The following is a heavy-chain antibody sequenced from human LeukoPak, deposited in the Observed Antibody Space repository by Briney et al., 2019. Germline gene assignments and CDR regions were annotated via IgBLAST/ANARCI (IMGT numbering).Heavy chain of an antibody. CDR3: ARDHQHYYDSSGYYYPFDY. D-gene: IGHD3-22*01. CDR2: IIPMLGIP. Sequence: ASVKVSCKASGGTFSSYAISWVRQAPGQGLEWMGRIIPMLGIPNYAQKFQGRVTITADTSTSTAYLELSSPRSEDTAVYYCARDHQHYYDSSGYYYPFDYWGQGTLVTVSS. V-gene: IGHV1-69*04. CDR1: GGTFSSYA. J-gene: IGHJ4*02.